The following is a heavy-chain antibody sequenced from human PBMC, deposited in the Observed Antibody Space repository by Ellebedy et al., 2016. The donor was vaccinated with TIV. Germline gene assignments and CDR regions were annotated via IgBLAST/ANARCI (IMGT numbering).Heavy chain of an antibody. Sequence: AASVKVSCKASGYTFTSYYMHWVRQAPGQGLEWMGIINPSGGRTSYAQKLQGRVTMTRDTSTSTVYMELSSLRSEDTAVYYGARAYEEHYDSSGYYAEYFQHWGQGTLVTVSS. CDR1: GYTFTSYY. D-gene: IGHD3-22*01. J-gene: IGHJ1*01. CDR2: INPSGGRT. CDR3: ARAYEEHYDSSGYYAEYFQH. V-gene: IGHV1-46*04.